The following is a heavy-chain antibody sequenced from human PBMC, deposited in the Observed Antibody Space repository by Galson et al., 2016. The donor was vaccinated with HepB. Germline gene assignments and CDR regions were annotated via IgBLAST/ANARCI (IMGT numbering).Heavy chain of an antibody. CDR3: ARTYYDTLTDYYPPGWYFDL. CDR1: GFSLRISGMC. J-gene: IGHJ2*01. Sequence: PALVKPPQTLTLTCTFSGFSLRISGMCVSWIRQTPGRALEWLALINWENDKYYIPSLRTRLTVSKDTLKNQVVLTMTNVDPVDTATYYCARTYYDTLTDYYPPGWYFDLWGRGTLVTVSS. D-gene: IGHD3-9*01. CDR2: INWENDK. V-gene: IGHV2-70*01.